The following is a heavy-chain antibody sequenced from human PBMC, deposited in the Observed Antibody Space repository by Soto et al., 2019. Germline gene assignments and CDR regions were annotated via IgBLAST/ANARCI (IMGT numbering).Heavy chain of an antibody. D-gene: IGHD1-26*01. V-gene: IGHV1-8*01. Sequence: QVQLVQSGAEVREPGASVKVSCKASGYSFTSLDINWVRQTAGQGLEWMGWMQPSTGRTGYAQKFQGRVTMTRDTSINTAYMELTTLTSDDTAFSYCARGVSAGVDYWGQGTLVTVSS. J-gene: IGHJ4*02. CDR2: MQPSTGRT. CDR3: ARGVSAGVDY. CDR1: GYSFTSLD.